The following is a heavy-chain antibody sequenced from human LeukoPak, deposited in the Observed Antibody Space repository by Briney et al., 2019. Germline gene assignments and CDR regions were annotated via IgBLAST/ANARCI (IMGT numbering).Heavy chain of an antibody. D-gene: IGHD3-10*01. Sequence: PGGSLRLSCAASGFTFSSYSMKWVRQAPGKGLEWVSSISSSSSYIYYADSVKGRFTISRDNAKNSLYLQMNSLRAEDTAVYYCARYYYGSGNFYYYYGMDVWGQGTTVTVSS. J-gene: IGHJ6*02. CDR2: ISSSSSYI. CDR3: ARYYYGSGNFYYYYGMDV. V-gene: IGHV3-21*01. CDR1: GFTFSSYS.